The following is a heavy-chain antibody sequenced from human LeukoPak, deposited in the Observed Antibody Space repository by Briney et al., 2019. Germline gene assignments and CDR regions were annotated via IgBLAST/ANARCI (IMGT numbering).Heavy chain of an antibody. Sequence: PGGSLRLSCAASGFTFSSYAMSWVRQAPGKGLEWVSAISGSGGSTYYADSVKGRFTISRDNSKNTLYLQMNSLRAEDTAVYYCARDSSGWYQSYELLEAMDVWGQGTTVTVSS. CDR1: GFTFSSYA. V-gene: IGHV3-23*01. CDR2: ISGSGGST. D-gene: IGHD6-19*01. J-gene: IGHJ6*02. CDR3: ARDSSGWYQSYELLEAMDV.